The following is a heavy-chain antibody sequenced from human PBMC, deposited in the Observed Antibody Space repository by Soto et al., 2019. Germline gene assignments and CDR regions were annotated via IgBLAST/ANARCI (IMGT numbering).Heavy chain of an antibody. CDR2: ISGSGGST. D-gene: IGHD2-2*01. V-gene: IGHV3-23*01. Sequence: GGSLRLSCAASGFTFSSYAMSWVRQAPGKGLEWVSAISGSGGSTYYADSVKGRFTISRDNSKNTLYLQMNSLRAEDTAVYYCAKQPPRIVVVPAALDYWGQGTLVTVSS. J-gene: IGHJ4*02. CDR3: AKQPPRIVVVPAALDY. CDR1: GFTFSSYA.